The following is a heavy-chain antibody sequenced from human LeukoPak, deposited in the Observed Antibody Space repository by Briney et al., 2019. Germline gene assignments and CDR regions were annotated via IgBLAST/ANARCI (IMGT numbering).Heavy chain of an antibody. CDR1: GFIFSDYA. Sequence: GGSLRLSCAASGFIFSDYAMAWVRQAPGGGLEWVSGIIVGGSRTYYADSVKGRFTISRDKSKNTLFLQMNSLRAEDTAVYYCAKAQGYCGGETCQYAVDVWGQGTTVTVSS. CDR3: AKAQGYCGGETCQYAVDV. CDR2: IIVGGSRT. D-gene: IGHD2-21*01. V-gene: IGHV3-23*01. J-gene: IGHJ6*02.